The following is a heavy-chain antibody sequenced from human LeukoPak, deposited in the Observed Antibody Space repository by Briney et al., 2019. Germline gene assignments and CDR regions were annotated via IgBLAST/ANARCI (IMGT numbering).Heavy chain of an antibody. CDR2: INGSGSFT. J-gene: IGHJ4*02. V-gene: IGHV3-23*05. CDR1: GFTFSNYV. CDR3: ARASGYTPDY. Sequence: AGGSLRLSCAASGFTFSNYVMGWVRQDPGKGLQWVSIINGSGSFTSYADSVKGRLTISRDNSKNTLYLQMNSLRAEDTAVYYCARASGYTPDYWGQGTLVTVSS. D-gene: IGHD5-12*01.